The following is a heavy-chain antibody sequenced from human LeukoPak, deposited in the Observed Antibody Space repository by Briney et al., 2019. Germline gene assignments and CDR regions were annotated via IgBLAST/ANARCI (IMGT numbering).Heavy chain of an antibody. Sequence: ASVKVSCKASGYTFTGYYMHWVRQAPGQGLEWMGWINPNSGGTNYAQKFQGRVTMTRDTSISTAYMELSRLRSDDTAVYYCARVPLRYSSSWSQFDYWGQGTLVTVSS. V-gene: IGHV1-2*02. J-gene: IGHJ4*02. CDR3: ARVPLRYSSSWSQFDY. CDR2: INPNSGGT. CDR1: GYTFTGYY. D-gene: IGHD6-13*01.